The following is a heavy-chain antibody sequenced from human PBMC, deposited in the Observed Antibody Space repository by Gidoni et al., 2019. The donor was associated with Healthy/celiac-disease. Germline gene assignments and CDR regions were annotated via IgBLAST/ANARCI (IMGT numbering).Heavy chain of an antibody. CDR3: AAADILTGYYKNYYGMDV. V-gene: IGHV1-58*01. CDR1: GFTFTSSA. J-gene: IGHJ6*02. D-gene: IGHD3-9*01. Sequence: QMQLVQSGPEVKKPGTSVKVSCKASGFTFTSSAVQWVRQARGQRLEWIGWIVVGSGNTNYAQKFQERVTITRDMSTSTAYMELSSLRSEDTAVYYCAAADILTGYYKNYYGMDVWGQGTTVTVSS. CDR2: IVVGSGNT.